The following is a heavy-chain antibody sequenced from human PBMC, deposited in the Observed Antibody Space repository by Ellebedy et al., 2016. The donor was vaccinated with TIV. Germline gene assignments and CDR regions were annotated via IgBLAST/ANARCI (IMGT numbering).Heavy chain of an antibody. CDR1: GYSFTSYW. Sequence: GESLKISXKGSGYSFTSYWIGWVRQMPGKGLEWMGIIYPGDSDTRYSPSFQGQVTISADKSISTAYLQWSSLKASDTAMYYCARQGHEYSSSYYYYYGMDVWGQGTTVTVSS. CDR3: ARQGHEYSSSYYYYYGMDV. J-gene: IGHJ6*02. CDR2: IYPGDSDT. V-gene: IGHV5-51*01. D-gene: IGHD6-6*01.